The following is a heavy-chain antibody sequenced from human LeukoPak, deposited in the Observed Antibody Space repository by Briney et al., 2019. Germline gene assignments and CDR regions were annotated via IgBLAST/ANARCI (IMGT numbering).Heavy chain of an antibody. Sequence: GGSLRLSRAASGFTFSSYGMHWVRQAPGKGLEWVAFIRYDGSNKYYADSVKGRFTISRDNSKNTLYLQMNSLRAEDTAVYYCAKDLQSYGSGSYYIPLGYWGQGTLVTVSS. D-gene: IGHD3-10*01. J-gene: IGHJ4*02. CDR1: GFTFSSYG. CDR2: IRYDGSNK. V-gene: IGHV3-30*02. CDR3: AKDLQSYGSGSYYIPLGY.